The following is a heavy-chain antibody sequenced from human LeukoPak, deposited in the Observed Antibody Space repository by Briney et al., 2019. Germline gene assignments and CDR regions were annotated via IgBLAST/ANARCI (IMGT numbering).Heavy chain of an antibody. CDR3: ARDPDVMYSSGWHDY. V-gene: IGHV3-30*04. D-gene: IGHD6-19*01. Sequence: GGSLRLSCAASGFTFSSYAMHWVRKAPGKGLEWVAVISYDGSIKYYADSVKGRFPISRDNSKNTLYLQMNSLRAEDTAVYYWARDPDVMYSSGWHDYWGQGTLVTVSS. CDR1: GFTFSSYA. J-gene: IGHJ4*02. CDR2: ISYDGSIK.